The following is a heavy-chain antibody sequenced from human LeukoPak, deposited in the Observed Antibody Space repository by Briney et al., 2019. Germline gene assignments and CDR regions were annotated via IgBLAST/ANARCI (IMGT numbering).Heavy chain of an antibody. CDR1: GGSISSYY. Sequence: SETLSLTCTVSGGSISSYYWSWIRQPPGKGLEWIGYIYYSGSTNYNPSLKSRVTISVDTSKNQFSLKLSSVTAADTAVYYCAREWSGSLHITMVRGHYYYMDVWGKGTTVTISS. D-gene: IGHD3-10*01. CDR2: IYYSGST. V-gene: IGHV4-59*12. J-gene: IGHJ6*03. CDR3: AREWSGSLHITMVRGHYYYMDV.